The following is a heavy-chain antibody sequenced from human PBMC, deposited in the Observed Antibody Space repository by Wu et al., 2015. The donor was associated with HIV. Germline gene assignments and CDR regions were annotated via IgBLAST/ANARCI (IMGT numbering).Heavy chain of an antibody. D-gene: IGHD5-24*01. V-gene: IGHV1-18*01. CDR3: ASGDGNNLNY. Sequence: QLQLVQSGAEVKKPGASVKVSCKASGYTFTNHDIHWVRQAPGQGLEWIGWISAYNGNTNSAEKLQDRVTMTRDTFTSTAYMELRSLRSDDTAVYYSASGDGNNLNYWGQGTLVTVSS. CDR2: ISAYNGNT. J-gene: IGHJ4*02. CDR1: GYTFTNHD.